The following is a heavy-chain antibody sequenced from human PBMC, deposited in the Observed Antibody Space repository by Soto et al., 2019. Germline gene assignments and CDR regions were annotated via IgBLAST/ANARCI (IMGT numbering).Heavy chain of an antibody. D-gene: IGHD3-3*01. J-gene: IGHJ6*02. V-gene: IGHV4-34*01. Sequence: NPSETLSLTGAVYGGSFSGYYWSWIRQPPGKGLEWIGEINHSGSTNYNPSLKSRVTISVDTSKNQFSLKLSSVTAADTAVYYCARIFGVVIGMDVWGQGTTVTVSS. CDR2: INHSGST. CDR1: GGSFSGYY. CDR3: ARIFGVVIGMDV.